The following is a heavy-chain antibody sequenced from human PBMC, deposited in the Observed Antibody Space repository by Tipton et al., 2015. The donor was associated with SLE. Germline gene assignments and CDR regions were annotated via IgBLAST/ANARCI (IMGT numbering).Heavy chain of an antibody. Sequence: TLSLTCTVSGGSISSSYYWGWIRQPPGKGLEWIGSIYYSGSTYYNPSLKSRVTISVDTSKNQFSLKLSSVTAADTAVYYCARHNPLGSPGYYYYGMDVWGQGTTVTVSS. CDR3: ARHNPLGSPGYYYYGMDV. D-gene: IGHD1-26*01. J-gene: IGHJ6*02. CDR2: IYYSGST. CDR1: GGSISSSYY. V-gene: IGHV4-39*01.